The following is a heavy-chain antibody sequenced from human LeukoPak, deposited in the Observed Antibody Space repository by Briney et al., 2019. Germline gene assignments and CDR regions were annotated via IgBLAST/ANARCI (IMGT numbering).Heavy chain of an antibody. J-gene: IGHJ5*02. CDR2: IYYSGST. Sequence: SETLSLTCTVSGGSISTYYWSWIRQPPGKGLEWIGYIYYSGSTNYNPSLKSRVTISVDTSKNQFSLKLNSVTAADAAVYYCAIDREGLNWFDPWGQGILVTVSS. CDR3: AIDREGLNWFDP. D-gene: IGHD1-26*01. CDR1: GGSISTYY. V-gene: IGHV4-59*01.